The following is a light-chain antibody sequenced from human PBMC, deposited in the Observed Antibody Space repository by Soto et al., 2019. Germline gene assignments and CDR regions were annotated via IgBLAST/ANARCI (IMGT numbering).Light chain of an antibody. CDR2: ANN. J-gene: IGLJ1*01. Sequence: QSVLTQPPSVSGAPGQRVTISCTGSSSNIGAGYDVHWYQQLPVTAPKLLIYANNNRPSGVPDRFSASKSGTSASLTITGRQAEDEAADYCQSYDSSLSGSRVFGTGTKVTVL. V-gene: IGLV1-40*01. CDR3: QSYDSSLSGSRV. CDR1: SSNIGAGYD.